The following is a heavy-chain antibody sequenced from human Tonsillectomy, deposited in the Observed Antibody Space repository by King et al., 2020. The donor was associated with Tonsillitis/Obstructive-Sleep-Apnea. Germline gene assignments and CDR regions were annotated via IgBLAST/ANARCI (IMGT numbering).Heavy chain of an antibody. D-gene: IGHD1-14*01. CDR3: AGESDQPGALDV. Sequence: VQLQQWGAGLLKPSETLSLTCAVYGGSFSGYYWSWIRQPPGKGLEWIGEIEHSGSTNHNTSLKSRVTKSVDTSKNLFSLKLNSVTAADTAVYYCAGESDQPGALDVWGQGTTVTVSS. V-gene: IGHV4-34*01. J-gene: IGHJ6*02. CDR1: GGSFSGYY. CDR2: IEHSGST.